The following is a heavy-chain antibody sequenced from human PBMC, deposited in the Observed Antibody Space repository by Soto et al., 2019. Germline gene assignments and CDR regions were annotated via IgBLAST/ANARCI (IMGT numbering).Heavy chain of an antibody. CDR1: GGXXXXXY. CDR3: AGRLHSGSYYGDLDYYYYGMDV. Sequence: SETLSLTCAVYGGXXXXXYWSWIRRPPGKGLEWIGEINHSGSTNYNPSLKSRVTISVDTSKNQFSLKLSSVTAADTAVYYCAGRLHSGSYYGDLDYYYYGMDVWGQGTTVTVSS. CDR2: INHSGST. V-gene: IGHV4-34*01. J-gene: IGHJ6*02. D-gene: IGHD1-26*01.